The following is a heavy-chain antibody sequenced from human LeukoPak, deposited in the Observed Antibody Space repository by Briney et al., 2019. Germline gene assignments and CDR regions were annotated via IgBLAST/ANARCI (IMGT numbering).Heavy chain of an antibody. CDR2: NYTAGST. V-gene: IGHV3-66*01. CDR3: ARDERYSSTATWYYYMDV. J-gene: IGHJ6*02. CDR1: GFTFSSYA. D-gene: IGHD6-13*01. Sequence: GGSLSLSWAASGFTFSSYAMTWFGQAQGKGLNWVSVNYTAGSTYFADSVRGRFTISRDNSKNTLYLQMNSLRAEDTAVYYCARDERYSSTATWYYYMDVWGQGTTVTVSS.